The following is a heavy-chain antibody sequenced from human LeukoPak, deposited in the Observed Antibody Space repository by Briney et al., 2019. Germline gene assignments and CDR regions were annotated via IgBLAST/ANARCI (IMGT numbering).Heavy chain of an antibody. V-gene: IGHV4-39*07. D-gene: IGHD3-22*01. Sequence: SETLSLTCTVSGVSISSSNSYWGWIRQPPGKGLEWIGSIYYSGNTNYNASLKSQVSISIDTSKNQFSLKLSSVTAADTAVYYCARDGVNYYDISGYDIWGRGTLVTVSS. CDR3: ARDGVNYYDISGYDI. J-gene: IGHJ4*02. CDR1: GVSISSSNSY. CDR2: IYYSGNT.